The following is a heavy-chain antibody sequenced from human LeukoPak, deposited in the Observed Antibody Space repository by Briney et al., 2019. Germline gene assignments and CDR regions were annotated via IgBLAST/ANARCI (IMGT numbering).Heavy chain of an antibody. CDR1: GFTVSSNY. D-gene: IGHD3-3*01. CDR3: ARGSPPWGVVAFDI. V-gene: IGHV3-53*01. Sequence: PGGSLRLSCAASGFTVSSNYMSWVRQAPGEGLEWVSVIFSGGSTYYADSVKGRFTISRDNSKNTLYLQMNSLRAEDTAVYYCARGSPPWGVVAFDIWVQGTMVTVSS. J-gene: IGHJ3*02. CDR2: IFSGGST.